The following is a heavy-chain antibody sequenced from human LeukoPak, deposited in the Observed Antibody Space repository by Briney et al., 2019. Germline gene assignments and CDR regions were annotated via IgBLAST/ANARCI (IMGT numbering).Heavy chain of an antibody. J-gene: IGHJ6*02. V-gene: IGHV3-33*01. Sequence: PGGSLRLSCAASGFTFSSYGMHWVRQAPGKGLEWVAVIWYDGSNKYYADSVKGRLTISRDNSKNTLYLQMNSLRAEDTAVYYCARDRLYDFWSGSKYGMDVWGQGTTVTVSS. D-gene: IGHD3-3*01. CDR3: ARDRLYDFWSGSKYGMDV. CDR2: IWYDGSNK. CDR1: GFTFSSYG.